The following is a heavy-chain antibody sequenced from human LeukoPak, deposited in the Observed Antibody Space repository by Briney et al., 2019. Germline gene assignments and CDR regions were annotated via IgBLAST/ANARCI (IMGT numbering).Heavy chain of an antibody. CDR2: ISGSGTNT. CDR3: AKSSRPVTAMAFFDY. J-gene: IGHJ4*02. Sequence: GGSRRLSCAASGFTFSSYGMSWVRQAPGKGLEWVSGISGSGTNTNYADSVKGRFTISRDNSKNTVYLQMKSLRAEDTAVYYCAKSSRPVTAMAFFDYWGQGTLVTVSS. D-gene: IGHD5-18*01. CDR1: GFTFSSYG. V-gene: IGHV3-23*01.